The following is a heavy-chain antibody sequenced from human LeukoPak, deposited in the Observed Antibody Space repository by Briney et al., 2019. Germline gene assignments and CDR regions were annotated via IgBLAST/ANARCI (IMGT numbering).Heavy chain of an antibody. D-gene: IGHD6-13*01. Sequence: TGGSLRLSCAASGFTFSSYWMNWVRQAPGKGLEWVSYISSSSSTIYYADSVKGRFTISRDNAKNSLYLQMNSLRAEDTAVYYCARDRFSSWDEYYFDYWGQGTLVTVSS. CDR2: ISSSSSTI. V-gene: IGHV3-48*04. CDR3: ARDRFSSWDEYYFDY. CDR1: GFTFSSYW. J-gene: IGHJ4*02.